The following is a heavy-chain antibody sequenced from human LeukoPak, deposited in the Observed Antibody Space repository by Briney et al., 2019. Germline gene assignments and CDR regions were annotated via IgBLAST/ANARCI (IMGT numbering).Heavy chain of an antibody. CDR2: INKDGGEK. D-gene: IGHD3-10*01. CDR1: RFTFSNYW. V-gene: IGHV3-7*03. Sequence: PGGSLRLSCVASRFTFSNYWMTWVRQAPGKGLERVANINKDGGEKYYMESVKGRFTISRDNAKNSLYLQMNSVTAADTAVYYCARAMVRGSSGAFDIWGQGTMVTVSS. J-gene: IGHJ3*02. CDR3: ARAMVRGSSGAFDI.